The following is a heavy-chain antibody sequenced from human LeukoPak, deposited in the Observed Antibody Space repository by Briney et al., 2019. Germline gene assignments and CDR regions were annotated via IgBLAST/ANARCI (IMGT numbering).Heavy chain of an antibody. CDR1: GGSFSGNY. V-gene: IGHV4-34*01. CDR3: ASRTGRNYYGMDV. Sequence: PSETLSLTCAVSGGSFSGNYWTWIRQPPGKGLEWVGEFTHVGDTNYNPSLKNRVSISVDTSENQFSLRLTSVTAADTAVFYCASRTGRNYYGMDVWGQGTTVTVSS. J-gene: IGHJ6*02. CDR2: FTHVGDT. D-gene: IGHD1-1*01.